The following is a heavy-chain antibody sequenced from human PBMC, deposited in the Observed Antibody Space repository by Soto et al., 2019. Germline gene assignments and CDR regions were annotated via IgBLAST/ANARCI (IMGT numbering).Heavy chain of an antibody. Sequence: GGSLRLSCAASGFTFSSYWMSWVRQAPGKGLEWVANIKQDGSEKYYVDSVKGRFTLSRDNAKNSLYLQMNSLRAEDTAVYDCARGGFGLGIDYWRQGTLVTVSS. V-gene: IGHV3-7*03. CDR1: GFTFSSYW. J-gene: IGHJ4*02. D-gene: IGHD7-27*01. CDR2: IKQDGSEK. CDR3: ARGGFGLGIDY.